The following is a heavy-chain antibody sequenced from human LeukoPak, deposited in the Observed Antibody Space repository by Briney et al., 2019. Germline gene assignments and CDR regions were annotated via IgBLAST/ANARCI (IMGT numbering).Heavy chain of an antibody. V-gene: IGHV3-21*01. J-gene: IGHJ4*02. CDR2: ISSSSSYI. CDR3: ARDGLGARGNY. D-gene: IGHD1-26*01. Sequence: GGSLRLSCKASGFTFGDYAMSWFRQAPGKGLEWVSSISSSSSYIYYADSVKGRFTISRDNAKNSLYLQMNSLRAEDTAVYYCARDGLGARGNYWGQGTLVTVSS. CDR1: GFTFGDYA.